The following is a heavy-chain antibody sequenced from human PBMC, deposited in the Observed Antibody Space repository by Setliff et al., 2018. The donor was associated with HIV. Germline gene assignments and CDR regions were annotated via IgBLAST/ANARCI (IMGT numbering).Heavy chain of an antibody. CDR2: IYYSGSTSGGT. D-gene: IGHD3-10*01. CDR3: ATSPAGEILGSRPFYFDY. J-gene: IGHJ4*02. CDR1: GVSITSYF. V-gene: IGHV4-59*12. Sequence: SETLSLTCTVSGVSITSYFWSWIRQPPGKGLEWIGFIYYSGSTSGGTNYNPSLKSRVTISLDTSKNQFSLNLSSVTAADTAVYYCATSPAGEILGSRPFYFDYWGQGTLVTVSS.